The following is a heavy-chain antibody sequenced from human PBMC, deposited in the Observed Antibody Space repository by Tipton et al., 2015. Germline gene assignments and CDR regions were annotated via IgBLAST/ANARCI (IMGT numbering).Heavy chain of an antibody. CDR2: FHASGNT. V-gene: IGHV4-4*07. Sequence: TLSLTCTVSGGPVTSYFWSWVRQPAGKGLEWVARFHASGNTNYNPSLKSRLTMSLDTSKNQFSLKLTSVNAADTAVYYCARGGNNWFDPWGQGTLVTVSS. CDR1: GGPVTSYF. J-gene: IGHJ5*02. CDR3: ARGGNNWFDP. D-gene: IGHD2-15*01.